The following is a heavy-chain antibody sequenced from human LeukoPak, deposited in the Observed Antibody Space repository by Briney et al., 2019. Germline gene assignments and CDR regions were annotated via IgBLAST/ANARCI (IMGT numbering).Heavy chain of an antibody. CDR3: ARSLRGAAHHFDY. Sequence: SETLSLTCTVSGGSISSSNYYWGWIRQPPGRGLEWIGSIYNSGSTYYNPSLKSRVTISVDTSKNQFSLRLSSVTAADTAVYYCARSLRGAAHHFDYWGQGTLVTVSS. V-gene: IGHV4-39*01. J-gene: IGHJ4*02. CDR1: GGSISSSNYY. D-gene: IGHD6-6*01. CDR2: IYNSGST.